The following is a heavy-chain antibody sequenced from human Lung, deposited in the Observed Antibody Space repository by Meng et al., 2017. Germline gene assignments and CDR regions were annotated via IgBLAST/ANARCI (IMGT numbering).Heavy chain of an antibody. CDR3: TKNDFYCLGY. CDR1: GGSISSDNW. V-gene: IGHV4-4*02. Sequence: QVQLQESGPGLVKPSGNMSLTCGVSGGSISSDNWWRWVRQPPGKGLEWIGEIYHSGSTNYNPSLKSRITISVDKPKNQFSLTLSSVTAADTAVYYCTKNDFYCLGYWGQGTLVTVSS. CDR2: IYHSGST. D-gene: IGHD2-21*01. J-gene: IGHJ4*02.